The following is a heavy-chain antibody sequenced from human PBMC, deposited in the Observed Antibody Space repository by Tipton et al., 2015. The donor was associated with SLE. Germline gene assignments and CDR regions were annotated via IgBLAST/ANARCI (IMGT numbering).Heavy chain of an antibody. CDR3: ARTRTVATIRYYFDF. V-gene: IGHV3-48*03. CDR2: ISGSGSTI. CDR1: GFTFSSYE. J-gene: IGHJ4*02. Sequence: SLRLSCAASGFTFSSYEMNWVRQAPGKGLEWVSYISGSGSTIYYADSVKGRFTISRDNAKNSLYLQMNSLRAEDTAVYYCARTRTVATIRYYFDFWGQGTLVTVSS. D-gene: IGHD5-12*01.